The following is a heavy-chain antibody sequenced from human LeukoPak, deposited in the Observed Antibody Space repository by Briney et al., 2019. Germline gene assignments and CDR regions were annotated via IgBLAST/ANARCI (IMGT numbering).Heavy chain of an antibody. CDR1: GFTFSSYW. CDR2: INGDGSST. Sequence: GGSLRLSCAASGFTFSSYWMYWVRQAPGKGLVRVSRINGDGSSTSYADSVKGRFTISRDNAKNTLYLQMNSLRAEDTAVYYCARVKDPSGLFYWGQGAQVTVSS. V-gene: IGHV3-74*01. J-gene: IGHJ4*02. D-gene: IGHD2-15*01. CDR3: ARVKDPSGLFY.